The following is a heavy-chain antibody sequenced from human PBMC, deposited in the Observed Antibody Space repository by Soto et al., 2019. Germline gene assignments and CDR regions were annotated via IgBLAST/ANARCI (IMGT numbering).Heavy chain of an antibody. CDR1: GGTFNSYA. CDR3: AXXXGXXXXXXXXGMXV. V-gene: IGHV1-69*12. CDR2: IIPIFGTA. Sequence: QVQLVQSGAEVKKPGSSVKVSCKASGGTFNSYAISWVRQAPGQGLEWMGGIIPIFGTADYAQKFQGRITITADESTSTAYMELSSLRSEDTXVXYCAXXXGXXXXXXXXGMXVWGQGTTVTVSS. J-gene: IGHJ6*02.